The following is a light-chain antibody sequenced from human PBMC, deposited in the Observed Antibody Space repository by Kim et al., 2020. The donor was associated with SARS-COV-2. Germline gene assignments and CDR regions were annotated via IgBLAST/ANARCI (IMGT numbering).Light chain of an antibody. J-gene: IGLJ3*02. V-gene: IGLV3-1*01. Sequence: SVSPGQTASIPCSGDKLGDKYACWYQQKPGQSPVLVIYQDSKRPSGIPERFSGSNSGNTATLTISGTQAMDEADYYCQAWDSSTEVFGGGTQLTVL. CDR3: QAWDSSTEV. CDR2: QDS. CDR1: KLGDKY.